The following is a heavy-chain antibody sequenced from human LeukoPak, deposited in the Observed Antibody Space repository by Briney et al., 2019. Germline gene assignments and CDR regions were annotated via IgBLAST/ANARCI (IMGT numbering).Heavy chain of an antibody. CDR1: GSNVTDNY. V-gene: IGHV3-53*04. CDR3: ARTSYYYDMDV. CDR2: IDSGGTT. Sequence: GGSLRLACVASGSNVTDNYMTWVRQAPGKGLEWVSLIDSGGTTYYADSLKGRFTISRHSPNNTLFLQMNNLRPEDTAVYYCARTSYYYDMDVWGPGTTATVSS. J-gene: IGHJ6*02.